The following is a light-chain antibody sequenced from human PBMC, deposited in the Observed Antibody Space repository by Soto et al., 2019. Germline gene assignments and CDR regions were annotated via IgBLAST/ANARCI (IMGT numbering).Light chain of an antibody. J-gene: IGKJ2*01. CDR3: QQYYSLPYT. Sequence: DIVMTQSPDSLAVSLGERATINCKSSQSVLYSSSNKNYLAWYQHRPGQPPKLLIYWASTRESGVPDRFSGSGSGTDFTLTIRGLQAEDVAVYYCQQYYSLPYTFGQGTKLEIK. V-gene: IGKV4-1*01. CDR2: WAS. CDR1: QSVLYSSSNKNY.